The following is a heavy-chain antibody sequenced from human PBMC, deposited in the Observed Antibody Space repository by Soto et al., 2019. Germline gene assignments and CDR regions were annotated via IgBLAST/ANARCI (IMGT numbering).Heavy chain of an antibody. V-gene: IGHV4-4*02. CDR1: GGSISSSNW. Sequence: SETLSLTCAVSGGSISSSNWWSWVRQPPGKGLEWIGEIYHSGSTNYNPSLKSRVTISVDKSKNQFSLKLSSVTAADTAVYYCARTVAAIRSWFAPWGQGTLVTVSS. CDR3: ARTVAAIRSWFAP. D-gene: IGHD2-15*01. J-gene: IGHJ5*02. CDR2: IYHSGST.